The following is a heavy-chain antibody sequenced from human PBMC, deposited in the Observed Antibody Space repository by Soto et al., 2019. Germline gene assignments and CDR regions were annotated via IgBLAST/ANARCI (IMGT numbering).Heavy chain of an antibody. V-gene: IGHV1-18*01. CDR1: GYSFIGYG. CDR2: ISVYNGKT. Sequence: GASVKVSCKASGYSFIGYGLSWVRQAPGQGLEWMGWISVYNGKTNYAQKFQDRVTMTPDTSTSTVYMELRSLRSDDTAVYYCARGRRHLIGGRYDTSGSFDYWGQGTLVTVSS. D-gene: IGHD3-22*01. J-gene: IGHJ4*02. CDR3: ARGRRHLIGGRYDTSGSFDY.